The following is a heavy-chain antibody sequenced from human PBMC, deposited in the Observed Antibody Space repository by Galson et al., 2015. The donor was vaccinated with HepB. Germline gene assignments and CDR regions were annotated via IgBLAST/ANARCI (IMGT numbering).Heavy chain of an antibody. D-gene: IGHD2-2*01. CDR1: GLTFSDYY. CDR2: ISRSGRVR. Sequence: SLRLSCAASGLTFSDYYMSWIRQAPGKGLEWVSHISRSGRVRFYADSVRGRFTISRDNAENSLYLQMNSLRAEDTAVYFCASGAVGAGYCSSTSCPERDWGQGTLVTFSS. V-gene: IGHV3-11*01. J-gene: IGHJ4*02. CDR3: ASGAVGAGYCSSTSCPERD.